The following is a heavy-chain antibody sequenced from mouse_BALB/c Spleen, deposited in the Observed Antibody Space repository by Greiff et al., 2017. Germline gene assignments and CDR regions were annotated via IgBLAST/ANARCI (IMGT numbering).Heavy chain of an antibody. CDR2: ISSGSSTI. CDR3: ARAGKDYAMDY. J-gene: IGHJ4*01. V-gene: IGHV5-17*02. Sequence: EVKLVESGGGLVQPGGSRTLSCAVSGFTFSSFGMHWVRQAPEKGLEWVAYISSGSSTIYYADTVKCRFTICKDNPKNTLFLQMNSLRSEDTAMYYCARAGKDYAMDYWGQGTSVTVSS. D-gene: IGHD1-1*01. CDR1: GFTFSSFG.